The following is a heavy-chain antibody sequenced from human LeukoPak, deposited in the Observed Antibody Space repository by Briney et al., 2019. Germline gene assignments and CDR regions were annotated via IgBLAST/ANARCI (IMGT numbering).Heavy chain of an antibody. CDR3: ATLDVQRGYSYGVDY. V-gene: IGHV3-53*01. CDR2: IYSGGST. J-gene: IGHJ4*02. Sequence: GGSLRLSCAASGFTVSSNYMSWVRQAPGKGLEWVPVIYSGGSTYYADSVKGRFTISRDNAKNSLYLQMNSLRAEDTAVYYCATLDVQRGYSYGVDYWGQGTLVTVSS. D-gene: IGHD5-18*01. CDR1: GFTVSSNY.